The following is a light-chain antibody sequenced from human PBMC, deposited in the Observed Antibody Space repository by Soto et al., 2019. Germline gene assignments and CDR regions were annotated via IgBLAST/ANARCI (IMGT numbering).Light chain of an antibody. CDR3: HQAYCCPFT. CDR2: AAS. V-gene: IGKV1-12*01. CDR1: PGISSW. J-gene: IGKJ3*01. Sequence: DIPMTQSPSSVSASVGDRVTITCRASPGISSWLAWYQQKPEKAPKLLIYAASSLQSGVPSRFSCSRSGTSFTRTISSLHPSEFATEYWHQAYCCPFTFGPRTKVYI.